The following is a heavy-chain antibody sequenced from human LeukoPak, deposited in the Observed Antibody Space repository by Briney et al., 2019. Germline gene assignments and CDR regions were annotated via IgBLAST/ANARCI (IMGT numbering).Heavy chain of an antibody. CDR3: VTYNSTVGWFDP. J-gene: IGHJ5*02. CDR1: GGSISTNSHY. CDR2: IYYSGRT. D-gene: IGHD6-13*01. V-gene: IGHV4-39*01. Sequence: SETLSLTCTVSGGSISTNSHYWGWIRQPPGKDLEWIGSIYYSGRTYYNPSLKSRVTMSVDTSKNQFSLRLSSVTAADTAVFYCVTYNSTVGWFDPWGQGTLVTVSS.